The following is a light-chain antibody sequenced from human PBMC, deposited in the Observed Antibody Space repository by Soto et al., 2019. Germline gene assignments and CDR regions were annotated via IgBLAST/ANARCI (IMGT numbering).Light chain of an antibody. CDR2: CTS. CDR1: QSIASN. J-gene: IGKJ1*01. Sequence: EIVMTQSPATLSVSPGESATLSCRASQSIASNLAWYQQRPGQAPRLLIYCTSTRATGIPARFSGSGSGTEFTLTIDSLQSEDFAVYYCQQYNKWRTFGQGTKVDIK. V-gene: IGKV3-15*01. CDR3: QQYNKWRT.